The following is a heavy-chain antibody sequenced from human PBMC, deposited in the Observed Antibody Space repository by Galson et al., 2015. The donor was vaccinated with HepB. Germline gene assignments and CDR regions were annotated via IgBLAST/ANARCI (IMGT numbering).Heavy chain of an antibody. CDR3: ARHGQYMDGGGYCSSTSCSNWFDP. Sequence: QSGAEVKKPGESLKISCKGSGYSFTSYWIGWVRQMPGKGLEWMGIIYPGDSDTRYSPSFQGQVTISADKSISTAYLQWSSLKASDTAMYYCARHGQYMDGGGYCSSTSCSNWFDPWGQGTLVTVSS. CDR2: IYPGDSDT. V-gene: IGHV5-51*01. J-gene: IGHJ5*02. D-gene: IGHD2-2*01. CDR1: GYSFTSYW.